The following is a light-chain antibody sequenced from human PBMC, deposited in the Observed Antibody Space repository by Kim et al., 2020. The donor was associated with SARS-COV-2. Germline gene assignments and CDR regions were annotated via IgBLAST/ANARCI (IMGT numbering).Light chain of an antibody. V-gene: IGLV3-19*01. CDR3: NSRDNSGDHQV. J-gene: IGLJ1*01. Sequence: AWGQTVRIRCQGDSIRRFSATWYQQKPGQAPVVVIYARNNRPSGVPDRFSGSSSGNTASLTITGTQAEDEADYYCNSRDNSGDHQVFGTGTKVTVL. CDR1: SIRRFS. CDR2: ARN.